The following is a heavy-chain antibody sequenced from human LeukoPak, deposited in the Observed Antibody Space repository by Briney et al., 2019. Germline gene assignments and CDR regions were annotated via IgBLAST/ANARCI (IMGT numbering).Heavy chain of an antibody. J-gene: IGHJ4*02. CDR3: AKDLSSSGWYLIDY. CDR2: ISYDGSNK. V-gene: IGHV3-30*18. D-gene: IGHD6-19*01. CDR1: GFAFSSYG. Sequence: GGSLRLSRAASGFAFSSYGMHWVRQAPGKGLEWVAVISYDGSNKYYADSVKGRFTISRDNSKNTLYLQMNSLRAEDTAVYYCAKDLSSSGWYLIDYWGQGTLVTVSS.